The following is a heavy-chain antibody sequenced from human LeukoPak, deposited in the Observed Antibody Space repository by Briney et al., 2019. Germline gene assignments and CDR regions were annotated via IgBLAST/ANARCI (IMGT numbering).Heavy chain of an antibody. CDR3: ARALLTGYVDY. CDR2: IYYSGSI. CDR1: GGSISSYY. Sequence: SETLSLTCTVSGGSISSYYWSWIRQPPGKGLEWIGYIYYSGSINYNPSLKSRVTISVDTSKNQFSLKLSSVTAADTAVYYCARALLTGYVDYWGQGTLVTVSS. V-gene: IGHV4-59*01. J-gene: IGHJ4*02. D-gene: IGHD3-9*01.